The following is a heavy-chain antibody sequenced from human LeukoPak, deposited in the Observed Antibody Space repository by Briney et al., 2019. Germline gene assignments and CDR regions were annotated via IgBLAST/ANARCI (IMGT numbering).Heavy chain of an antibody. Sequence: PGESLKLSCTGSGYTFTSYWIGWVRQMPGKGLEWMGSIYPGDSDTRYSPSFQGQVTISADKSISTAYLQWSSLKASDTAMYYCARSYSGSYPYFDYWGQGTLVTVSS. CDR3: ARSYSGSYPYFDY. CDR1: GYTFTSYW. J-gene: IGHJ4*02. V-gene: IGHV5-51*03. D-gene: IGHD1-26*01. CDR2: IYPGDSDT.